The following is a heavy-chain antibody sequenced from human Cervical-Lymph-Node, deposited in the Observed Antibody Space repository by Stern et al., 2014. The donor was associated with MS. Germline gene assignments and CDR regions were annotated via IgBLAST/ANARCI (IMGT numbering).Heavy chain of an antibody. CDR1: GFTFSNFA. D-gene: IGHD1-26*01. Sequence: EVQLLESGGGLVQPGGSLRLSCVASGFTFSNFAMHWIRQTPGKGLEFISTINTNGDETYYTRSVKGRFTISRDNSKNTLYLQMGSLTTEDMAVYYCAKEHSPFSQIDYWGQGTLVTVSS. CDR3: AKEHSPFSQIDY. CDR2: INTNGDET. J-gene: IGHJ4*02. V-gene: IGHV3-64*01.